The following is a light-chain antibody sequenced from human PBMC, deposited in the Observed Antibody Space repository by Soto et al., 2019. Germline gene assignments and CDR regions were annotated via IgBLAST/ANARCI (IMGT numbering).Light chain of an antibody. J-gene: IGKJ5*01. CDR2: DAS. Sequence: EIVLTQSPVTLSLSPGERATLSCRASQSVSSSYLAWYQQKPGQAPRLFTYDASNRATGIPARFSGSGSGADFTLTISSLEPEDFAVYYCQQRSKWPITFGQGTRLEIK. CDR3: QQRSKWPIT. CDR1: QSVSSSY. V-gene: IGKV3D-20*02.